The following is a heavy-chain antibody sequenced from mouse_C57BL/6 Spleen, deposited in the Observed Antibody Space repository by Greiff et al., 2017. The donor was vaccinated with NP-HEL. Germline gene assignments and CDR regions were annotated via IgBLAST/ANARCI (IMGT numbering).Heavy chain of an antibody. CDR2: IYPGSGST. Sequence: QVQLQQSGAELVKPGASVKMSCKASGYTFTSYWITWVKQRPGQGLEWIGDIYPGSGSTNYNEKFKSKATLTVDTSSSTAYMQLSSLTSEDSAVYYCARSPPEFITTVDWYFDVWGTGTTVTVSS. J-gene: IGHJ1*03. CDR1: GYTFTSYW. D-gene: IGHD1-1*01. V-gene: IGHV1-55*01. CDR3: ARSPPEFITTVDWYFDV.